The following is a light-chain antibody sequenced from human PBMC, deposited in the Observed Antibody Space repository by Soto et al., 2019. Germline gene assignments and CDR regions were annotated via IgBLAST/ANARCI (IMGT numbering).Light chain of an antibody. CDR1: SSDVGGYNR. CDR3: SSFTSSSTYV. Sequence: SALTQPASVSGSPGQSITISCTGTSSDVGGYNRVSWYQQPPGTAPKLLIYEVSNRPSGVPDRFSGSKSGNTASLTISGLQAEDEADYYCSSFTSSSTYVFGTGTKVT. CDR2: EVS. V-gene: IGLV2-18*02. J-gene: IGLJ1*01.